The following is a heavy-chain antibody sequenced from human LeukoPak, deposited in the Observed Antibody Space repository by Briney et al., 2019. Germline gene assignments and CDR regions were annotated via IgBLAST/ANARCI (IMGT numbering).Heavy chain of an antibody. CDR3: AIGSSSGFGNWFDP. V-gene: IGHV4-34*08. J-gene: IGHJ5*02. D-gene: IGHD6-6*01. CDR2: INHSGST. CDR1: GFTFSNAW. Sequence: GSLRLSCAASGFTFSNAWMSWIRQPPGKGLEWIGEINHSGSTNYNPSLKSRVTISLDTSKNQFSLKLSSVTAADTAVYYCAIGSSSGFGNWFDPWGQGTLVTVSS.